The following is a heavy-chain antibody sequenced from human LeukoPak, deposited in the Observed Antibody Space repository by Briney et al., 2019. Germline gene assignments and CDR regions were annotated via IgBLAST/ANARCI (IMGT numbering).Heavy chain of an antibody. D-gene: IGHD4-17*01. Sequence: PGGSLRLSCAASGFTFSSYAMHWVRQAPGKGLEWVAVISYDGSNKYYADSVKGRFTISRDNSKNTLYLQMNSLRAEDTAVYYCAREGYGDYDYFDYWGQGTLVTVSS. CDR1: GFTFSSYA. V-gene: IGHV3-30-3*01. CDR3: AREGYGDYDYFDY. J-gene: IGHJ4*02. CDR2: ISYDGSNK.